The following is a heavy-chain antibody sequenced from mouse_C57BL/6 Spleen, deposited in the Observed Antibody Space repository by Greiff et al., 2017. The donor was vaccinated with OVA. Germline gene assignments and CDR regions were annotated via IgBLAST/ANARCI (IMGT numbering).Heavy chain of an antibody. CDR3: TRTPYYYGSTWYFDV. Sequence: LKESGGGLVQPGGSMKLSCAASGFTFSDAWMDWVRQSPEKGLEWVAEIRHKANNHATYYAETVKGRFTISRDYSKSSVYMQMNSLRAEDTGIYYCTRTPYYYGSTWYFDVWGKGTTVTVSA. V-gene: IGHV6-6*01. J-gene: IGHJ1*03. D-gene: IGHD1-1*01. CDR1: GFTFSDAW. CDR2: IRHKANNHAT.